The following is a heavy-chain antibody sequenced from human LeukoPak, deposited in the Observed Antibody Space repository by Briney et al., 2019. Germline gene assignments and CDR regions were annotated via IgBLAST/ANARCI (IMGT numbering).Heavy chain of an antibody. V-gene: IGHV5-51*01. CDR2: IYPADSDT. D-gene: IGHD2-15*01. CDR3: ARFRAGYCSGASCYDSFDI. CDR1: EYSFTSYW. Sequence: GESLKISCKGSEYSFTSYWIGWVRQMPGKGLEWMGIIYPADSDTRYSPSFKGRVTISADKSITTAFLQWSSLKASDTAMYYCARFRAGYCSGASCYDSFDIWGQGTMVTVSS. J-gene: IGHJ3*02.